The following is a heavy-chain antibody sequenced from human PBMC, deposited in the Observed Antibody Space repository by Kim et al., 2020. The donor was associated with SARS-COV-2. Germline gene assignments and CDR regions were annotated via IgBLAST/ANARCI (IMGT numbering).Heavy chain of an antibody. CDR1: GFTVSSYY. V-gene: IGHV3-53*01. CDR2: IYRDGST. D-gene: IGHD3-3*01. CDR3: ARFYGTGFGVGNFDS. Sequence: GGSLRLSCAASGFTVSSYYMNWVRQAPGKGLEWVSVIYRDGSTYYADYVKGRFTISRHSSENTVYLEMNNLRADDTAVYYCARFYGTGFGVGNFDSWGQGTLVIVSS. J-gene: IGHJ4*02.